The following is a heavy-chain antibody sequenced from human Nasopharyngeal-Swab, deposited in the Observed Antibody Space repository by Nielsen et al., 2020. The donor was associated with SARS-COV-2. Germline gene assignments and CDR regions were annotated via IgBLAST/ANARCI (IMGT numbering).Heavy chain of an antibody. CDR3: ARGRKQQLVLRWFDP. CDR2: IYYSGST. V-gene: IGHV4-31*02. Sequence: RQAPGKGLEWIGYIYYSGSTYYNPSLKSRVTISVDTSKNQFSLKLSSVTAADTAVYYCARGRKQQLVLRWFDPWGQGTRVTVSS. J-gene: IGHJ5*02. D-gene: IGHD6-13*01.